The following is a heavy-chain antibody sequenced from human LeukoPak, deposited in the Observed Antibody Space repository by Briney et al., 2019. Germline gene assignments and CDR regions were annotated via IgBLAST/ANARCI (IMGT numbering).Heavy chain of an antibody. V-gene: IGHV3-23*01. CDR1: GFTFSSYA. CDR2: ISASGRNT. J-gene: IGHJ6*03. Sequence: PGGSLRLSCAASGFTFSSYAMSWVRQAPGKGLEWVSVISASGRNTYYSESAKGQFTISRDNSKNTLYLQMSSLRAEDTAVYYCVRRGSNYPYYMDVWGKGTIVTVSS. CDR3: VRRGSNYPYYMDV.